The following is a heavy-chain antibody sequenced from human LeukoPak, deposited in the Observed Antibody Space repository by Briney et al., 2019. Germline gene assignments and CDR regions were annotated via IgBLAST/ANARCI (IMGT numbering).Heavy chain of an antibody. Sequence: ASVKVPCKVSGYMFTELPIHWVRQTPAIGLEWMGGFDPADGEPVYEKNFKDRLTMTEDTSTETAYMELRGLGSEDTAIYYCTAGPDCSSTSCLFEFWGQGTLVTVSS. CDR3: TAGPDCSSTSCLFEF. D-gene: IGHD2-2*01. CDR1: GYMFTELP. J-gene: IGHJ4*02. V-gene: IGHV1-24*01. CDR2: FDPADGEP.